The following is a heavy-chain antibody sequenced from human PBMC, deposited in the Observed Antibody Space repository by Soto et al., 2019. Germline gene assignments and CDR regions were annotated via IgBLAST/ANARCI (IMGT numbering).Heavy chain of an antibody. CDR1: GGTFSSYT. Sequence: ASVKVSCKASGGTFSSYTISWVRQAPGQGLEWMGWISANNGNTNYAQKLQGRVTMTTDTSTSTAYMELRSLRSDDTAVYYCARVHGPEDDYWGQGTLVTVSS. CDR3: ARVHGPEDDY. V-gene: IGHV1-18*01. J-gene: IGHJ4*02. CDR2: ISANNGNT.